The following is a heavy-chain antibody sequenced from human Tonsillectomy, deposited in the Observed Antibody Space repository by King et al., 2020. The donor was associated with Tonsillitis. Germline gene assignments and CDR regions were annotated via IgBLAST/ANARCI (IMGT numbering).Heavy chain of an antibody. J-gene: IGHJ3*02. D-gene: IGHD6-13*01. V-gene: IGHV3-30*18. CDR1: GFTFNNYG. CDR2: ISYDETNI. CDR3: AEVARRWYDNDAFDI. Sequence: VQLVESGGGVVQPGRSLRLSCAASGFTFNNYGMHWVRQAPGKGLEWVAVISYDETNIYYADSVKGRFTISRDNSKNTLYLQMNSLRPEDTAVYNCAEVARRWYDNDAFDIWGQGTMVTVSS.